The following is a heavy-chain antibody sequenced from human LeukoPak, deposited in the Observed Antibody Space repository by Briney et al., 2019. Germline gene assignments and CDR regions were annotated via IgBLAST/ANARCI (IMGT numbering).Heavy chain of an antibody. J-gene: IGHJ3*02. CDR3: ARVDEGDAFDI. V-gene: IGHV4-61*05. D-gene: IGHD5-24*01. Sequence: SETLSLTCTVSGDSINNNNYYWGWIRQPPGKGLEWIGYIYYSGSTNYNPSLKSRVTISVDTSKNQFSLKLSSVTAADTAVYYCARVDEGDAFDIWGQGTMVTVSS. CDR1: GDSINNNNYY. CDR2: IYYSGST.